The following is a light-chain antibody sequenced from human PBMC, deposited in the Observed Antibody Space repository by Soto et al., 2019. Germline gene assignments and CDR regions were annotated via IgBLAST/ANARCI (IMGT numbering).Light chain of an antibody. V-gene: IGLV2-14*01. Sequence: QSVLTQPASVSGSPGQSITISCTGTSSDVGGYNYVSWYQQHPGTAPKLIIYEVSNRPSGVSNRFSGSKSGNTASLTISGLHAEDEADYYCNSYTSKSTGVFGTGTKLTVL. CDR2: EVS. J-gene: IGLJ1*01. CDR1: SSDVGGYNY. CDR3: NSYTSKSTGV.